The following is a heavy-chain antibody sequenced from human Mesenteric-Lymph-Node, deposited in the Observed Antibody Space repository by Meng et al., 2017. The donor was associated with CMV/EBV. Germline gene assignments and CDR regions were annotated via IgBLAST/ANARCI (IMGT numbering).Heavy chain of an antibody. CDR1: GFTFSSYE. V-gene: IGHV3-30*02. J-gene: IGHJ5*02. CDR3: VRDVAPGWFDP. D-gene: IGHD3-10*01. CDR2: IWYDENQE. Sequence: GESLKISCAASGFTFSSYEMNWVRQAPGKGLEWVAFIWYDENQEEYTDSAKGRFTISRDNSKNTVDLQMNNLRVEDTAVYYCVRDVAPGWFDPWGQGILVTVSS.